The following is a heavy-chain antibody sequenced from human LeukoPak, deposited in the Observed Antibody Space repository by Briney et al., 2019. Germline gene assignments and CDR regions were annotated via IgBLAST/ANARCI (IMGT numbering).Heavy chain of an antibody. Sequence: GESLKISCKGSGYSFTSYWISWVRQMPGKGLERMGRIDPSDSYTNYSPSFQGHVTISADKSISTAYLQWSSLKASDTAMYYCARGGEDYYDSSGPTGHAFDIWGQGTMVTVSS. CDR3: ARGGEDYYDSSGPTGHAFDI. V-gene: IGHV5-10-1*01. CDR2: IDPSDSYT. CDR1: GYSFTSYW. D-gene: IGHD3-22*01. J-gene: IGHJ3*02.